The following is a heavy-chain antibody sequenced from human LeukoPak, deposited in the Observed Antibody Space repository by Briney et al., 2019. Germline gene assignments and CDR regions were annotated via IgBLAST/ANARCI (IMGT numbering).Heavy chain of an antibody. CDR1: GVSISSSSYY. V-gene: IGHV4-39*01. D-gene: IGHD4-17*01. CDR2: IYYSGNT. CDR3: ASLRSGTGTFDP. J-gene: IGHJ5*02. Sequence: SETLSLTCTVSGVSISSSSYYWGWIRPPPGKGLEWIGIIYYSGNTYYNPSLKSRVTISVDTSKNQFSLKLSSVTATDMAVYYCASLRSGTGTFDPWGQGTLVTVSS.